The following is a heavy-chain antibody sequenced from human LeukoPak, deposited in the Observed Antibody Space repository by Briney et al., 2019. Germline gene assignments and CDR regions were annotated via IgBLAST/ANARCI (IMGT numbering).Heavy chain of an antibody. CDR2: INHNGNVN. J-gene: IGHJ4*02. Sequence: GGSLRLSCAASGFTFSSYWMNWARQAPGKGLEWVASINHNGNVNYYVDSVKGRFTISRGISTDTLWLQMDSLRTEDTAVYYCAKGPLRGTAAAIDYWGQGTLVTVSS. CDR1: GFTFSSYW. CDR3: AKGPLRGTAAAIDY. D-gene: IGHD2-2*01. V-gene: IGHV3-7*01.